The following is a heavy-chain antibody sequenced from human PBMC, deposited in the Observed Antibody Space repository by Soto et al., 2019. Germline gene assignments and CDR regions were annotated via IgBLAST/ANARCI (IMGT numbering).Heavy chain of an antibody. J-gene: IGHJ6*02. D-gene: IGHD3-10*01. V-gene: IGHV1-18*01. CDR2: ISGHNGDT. Sequence: QVQLVQSGAEVKKPGASVKVSCKASGYTFTNYGISWVRQAPGQGLEWMGWISGHNGDTDYAQKVQGRVTMTTHTSTSTVYMELRSLSSDDTAVYYCAREGIRPYYYYGMDVWGQGTTVTVSS. CDR3: AREGIRPYYYYGMDV. CDR1: GYTFTNYG.